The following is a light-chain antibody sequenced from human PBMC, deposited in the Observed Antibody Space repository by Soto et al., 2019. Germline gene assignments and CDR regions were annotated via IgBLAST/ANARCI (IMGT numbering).Light chain of an antibody. J-gene: IGLJ1*01. V-gene: IGLV2-14*01. CDR3: CSYTSSSTLV. CDR2: EVN. CDR1: SSDVGGYPY. Sequence: QSVLTQPASVSGSPGQSITISCTGTSSDVGGYPYVSWYQQHPGKAPKLMIYEVNNRPSGVSNRLSRSQSGTTASLTFSGLQAEAEADYYCCSYTSSSTLVFGTGNKGTDL.